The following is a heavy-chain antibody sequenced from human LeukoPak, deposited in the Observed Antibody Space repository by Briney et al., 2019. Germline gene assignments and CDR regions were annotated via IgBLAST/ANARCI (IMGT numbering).Heavy chain of an antibody. V-gene: IGHV1-18*01. Sequence: ASVKVSCKASGYTFTSYGISWVRQAPGQGLEWMGWISAYNGNTNYAQKFQGRVTMTTDTSTSTAYMELRSLRSDDTAVYYCARDLSDVVVTATPFDYWGQGTLVTVSS. CDR2: ISAYNGNT. J-gene: IGHJ4*02. CDR3: ARDLSDVVVTATPFDY. D-gene: IGHD2-21*02. CDR1: GYTFTSYG.